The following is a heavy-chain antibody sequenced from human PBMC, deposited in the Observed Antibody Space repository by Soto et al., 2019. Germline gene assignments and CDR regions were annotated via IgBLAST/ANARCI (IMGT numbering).Heavy chain of an antibody. CDR3: AKARYKLELDDY. Sequence: GGSLRLSCAASGFTFSSYGMHWVRQAPGKGLEWVAVISYDGSNKYYADSVKGRFTISRDNSKNTLYLQMNSLGAEDTAVYYCAKARYKLELDDYWGQGTLVTVSS. D-gene: IGHD1-7*01. J-gene: IGHJ4*02. CDR1: GFTFSSYG. CDR2: ISYDGSNK. V-gene: IGHV3-30*18.